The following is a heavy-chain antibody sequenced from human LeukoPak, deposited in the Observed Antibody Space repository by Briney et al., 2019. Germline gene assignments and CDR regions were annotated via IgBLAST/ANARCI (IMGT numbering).Heavy chain of an antibody. CDR1: GYTFTSYD. D-gene: IGHD6-6*01. CDR2: MNPNSGNT. J-gene: IGHJ3*02. CDR3: ATLAVWGSSSVYLVARLDHDAFDI. Sequence: ASVKVSCKASGYTFTSYDINWVRQATGQGLEWMGWMNPNSGNTGYAQKFQGRVTMTRNTSISTAYMELSSLRSEDTAVYYCATLAVWGSSSVYLVARLDHDAFDIWGQGTMVTVSS. V-gene: IGHV1-8*01.